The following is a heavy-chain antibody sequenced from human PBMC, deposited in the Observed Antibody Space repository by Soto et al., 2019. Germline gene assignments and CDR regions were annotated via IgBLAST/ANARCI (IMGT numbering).Heavy chain of an antibody. CDR3: AHRNYDGNSGVDWFDT. CDR2: IYWDDDK. D-gene: IGHD5-12*01. J-gene: IGHJ5*02. Sequence: QITLKESGPTLVKPTQTLTLTCTFSGFSLSTSGVGVGWIRQPPGKALEWLALIYWDDDKRYSPSLKSRLTITXXPXKXKVVLTMPNMDTVDTAKYYYAHRNYDGNSGVDWFDTWGQGTLVTVSS. V-gene: IGHV2-5*02. CDR1: GFSLSTSGVG.